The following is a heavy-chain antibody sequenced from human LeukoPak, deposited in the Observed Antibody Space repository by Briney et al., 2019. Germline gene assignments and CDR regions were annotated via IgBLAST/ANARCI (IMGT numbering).Heavy chain of an antibody. CDR3: ARVLQLWHKGHPYYYGMDV. Sequence: SETLSLTCAVYGGSFSGYYWSWIRQPPGKGLEWIGEINHSGSTNYNPSLKSRVTISVDTSKNQFSLKLSSVTAADTAVYYCARVLQLWHKGHPYYYGMDVWGQGTTVTVSS. D-gene: IGHD5-18*01. J-gene: IGHJ6*02. CDR1: GGSFSGYY. V-gene: IGHV4-34*01. CDR2: INHSGST.